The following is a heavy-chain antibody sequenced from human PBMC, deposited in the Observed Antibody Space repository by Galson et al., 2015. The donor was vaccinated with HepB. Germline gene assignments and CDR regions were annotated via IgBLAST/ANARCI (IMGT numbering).Heavy chain of an antibody. V-gene: IGHV1-24*01. Sequence: SVKVSCKVSGYTLTELSMHWVRQAPGKGLEWMGGFDPEDGETIYAQKFQGRVTMTEDTSTDTAYMELSSLRSEDTAVYYCATAGPYYYYYGMDVWGQGTTVTVSS. CDR3: ATAGPYYYYYGMDV. CDR1: GYTLTELS. J-gene: IGHJ6*02. D-gene: IGHD1-14*01. CDR2: FDPEDGET.